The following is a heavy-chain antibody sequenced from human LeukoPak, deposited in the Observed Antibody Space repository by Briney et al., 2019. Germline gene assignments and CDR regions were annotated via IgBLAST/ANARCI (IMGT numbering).Heavy chain of an antibody. CDR2: ISAYNGNT. CDR1: GYTFTSYG. D-gene: IGHD3-9*01. CDR3: AREVNYDILTGYYTPGGIDY. J-gene: IGHJ4*02. Sequence: GASVKVSCKASGYTFTSYGISWVRQAPGQGLEWMGWISAYNGNTNYAQKLQGRVTMTTDTSTSTAYMELRSLRSDDTAVYYCAREVNYDILTGYYTPGGIDYWGQGTLVTVSS. V-gene: IGHV1-18*04.